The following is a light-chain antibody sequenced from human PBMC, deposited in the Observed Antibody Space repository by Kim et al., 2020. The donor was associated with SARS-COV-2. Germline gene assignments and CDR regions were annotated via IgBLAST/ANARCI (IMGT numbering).Light chain of an antibody. CDR2: GKD. V-gene: IGLV3-19*01. CDR1: SLRSYY. Sequence: SSELTQDPAVSVALGQTIRITCQGDSLRSYYASWYQQKPGQAPVLVIYGKDNRPSGIPDRFSGSSSGNTASLTITGTQAEDEADYYCNSRDTSDNHLVVFGGGTQLT. CDR3: NSRDTSDNHLVV. J-gene: IGLJ2*01.